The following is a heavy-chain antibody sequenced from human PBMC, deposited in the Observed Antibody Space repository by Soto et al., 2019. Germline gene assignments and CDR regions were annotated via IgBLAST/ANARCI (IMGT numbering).Heavy chain of an antibody. D-gene: IGHD3-16*01. CDR1: GFSLTTRAVG. CDR2: IFWNDDR. Sequence: QITLKESGPTMVKPTQTLTLTCTFSGFSLTTRAVGVGWIRQPPGKALEWLALIFWNDDRRYSPSLKSRFTITKDTSENHVVLTMTNMQPEDTATYYCAHSPGYNDIWGNYLGDHWGPGTLVTVSS. V-gene: IGHV2-5*01. J-gene: IGHJ4*02. CDR3: AHSPGYNDIWGNYLGDH.